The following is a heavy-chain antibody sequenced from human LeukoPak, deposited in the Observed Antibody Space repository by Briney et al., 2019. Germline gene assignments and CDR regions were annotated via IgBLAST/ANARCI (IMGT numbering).Heavy chain of an antibody. CDR3: ASGSYYFDY. CDR1: GFTFSTYA. Sequence: GGSLRLSCAASGFTFSTYAMSWVRQAPGKGLEWVAVISYDGSNKYYADSVKGRFTISRDNSKNTLYLQMNSLRAEDTAVYYCASGSYYFDYWGQGTLVTVSS. V-gene: IGHV3-30*04. D-gene: IGHD1-26*01. J-gene: IGHJ4*02. CDR2: ISYDGSNK.